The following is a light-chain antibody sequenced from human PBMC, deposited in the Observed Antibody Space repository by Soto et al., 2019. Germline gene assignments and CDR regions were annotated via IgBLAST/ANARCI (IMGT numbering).Light chain of an antibody. CDR3: CSYAGSSTLV. J-gene: IGLJ2*01. CDR2: EGS. V-gene: IGLV2-23*01. CDR1: SSDVGSYKF. Sequence: QSVLTQPASVSGSPGQSITISCTGTSSDVGSYKFVSWYQQHPGKAPKLMIYEGSKRPSGVSNRFSGSKSGNTASLTISGLQAEDEADYYCCSYAGSSTLVFGGGT.